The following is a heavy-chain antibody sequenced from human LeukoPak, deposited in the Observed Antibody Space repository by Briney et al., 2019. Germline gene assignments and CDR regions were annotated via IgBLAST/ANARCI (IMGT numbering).Heavy chain of an antibody. V-gene: IGHV4-4*02. CDR3: ARSTYYYDSSGYEGIRTGDY. Sequence: PSGTLSLTCAVSGGSISSSNWWSWVRQPPGKGLEWIGEIYHSGSTNYNPSLKSRVTISVDKSKNQFSLKLSSVTAADTAVYYCARSTYYYDSSGYEGIRTGDYWGQGTLVTVSS. CDR1: GGSISSSNW. D-gene: IGHD3-22*01. CDR2: IYHSGST. J-gene: IGHJ4*02.